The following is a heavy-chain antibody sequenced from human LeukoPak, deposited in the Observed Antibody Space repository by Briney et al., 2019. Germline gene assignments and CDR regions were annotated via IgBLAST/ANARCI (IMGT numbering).Heavy chain of an antibody. V-gene: IGHV4-4*07. Sequence: PSETLSLTCTVSGGSISSYYWSWIRQPAGKGLEWIGRIHTSGSTNYNPSVKSRVTMSVDTSKNQFSLKLSSLTAADTAVYYCARDRKYYYHMDVWGKGTTVTVSS. CDR2: IHTSGST. CDR1: GGSISSYY. D-gene: IGHD1-14*01. CDR3: ARDRKYYYHMDV. J-gene: IGHJ6*03.